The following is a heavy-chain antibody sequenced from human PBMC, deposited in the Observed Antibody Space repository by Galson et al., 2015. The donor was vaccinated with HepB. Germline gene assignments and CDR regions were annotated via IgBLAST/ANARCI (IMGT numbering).Heavy chain of an antibody. CDR2: INSHGSAT. Sequence: SLRLSCAASGFTFRKFYMAWVRQAPGKGLEWVANINSHGSATSYVDSVKGMFIVSRDNAGNALFLQMNSLRADDTAVYYCARESTWKLDYWGRGTLVTVSS. J-gene: IGHJ4*02. CDR3: ARESTWKLDY. D-gene: IGHD2/OR15-2a*01. CDR1: GFTFRKFY. V-gene: IGHV3-7*03.